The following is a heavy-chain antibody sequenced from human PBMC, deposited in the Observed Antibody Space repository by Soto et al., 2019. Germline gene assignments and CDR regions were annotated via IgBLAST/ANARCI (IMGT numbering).Heavy chain of an antibody. J-gene: IGHJ6*02. V-gene: IGHV3-48*03. CDR2: ISSSGSTI. Sequence: GGSLRLSCAASGFTFSSYEMNWVRQAPGKGLEWVSYISSSGSTIYYADSVKGRFTISRDNAKNSLYLQMNSLRAEDAAVYYCARPDPLYYYYGMDVWGQGTTVTVSS. CDR1: GFTFSSYE. CDR3: ARPDPLYYYYGMDV.